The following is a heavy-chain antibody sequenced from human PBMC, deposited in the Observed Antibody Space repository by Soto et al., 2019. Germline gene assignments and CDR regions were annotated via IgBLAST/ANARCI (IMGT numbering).Heavy chain of an antibody. J-gene: IGHJ4*02. CDR2: ISSSSSYT. V-gene: IGHV3-11*06. Sequence: GGSLRLSCAASGFTFSDYYMSWIRQAPGKGLEWVSYISSSSSYTNYADSVKGRFTISRDNAKNSLYLQMNSLRAEDTAVYYCAKDRRHYDSSGYLTVFIDYWGQGTLVTVSS. D-gene: IGHD3-22*01. CDR3: AKDRRHYDSSGYLTVFIDY. CDR1: GFTFSDYY.